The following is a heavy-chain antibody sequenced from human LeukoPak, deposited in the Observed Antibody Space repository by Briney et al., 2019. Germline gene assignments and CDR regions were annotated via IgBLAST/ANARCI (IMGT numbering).Heavy chain of an antibody. V-gene: IGHV1-2*02. CDR1: GYTFSDFY. CDR3: ARVRLADERAWAY. Sequence: GASVTVSCKASGYTFSDFYIHWVRQAPGQGLEYVGWITPKSGDTYSPQRFQGRVTMTRDASISTAYMELSSLRSDDTAVYLCARVRLADERAWAYWGQGTLVTVSS. D-gene: IGHD3-3*02. J-gene: IGHJ4*02. CDR2: ITPKSGDT.